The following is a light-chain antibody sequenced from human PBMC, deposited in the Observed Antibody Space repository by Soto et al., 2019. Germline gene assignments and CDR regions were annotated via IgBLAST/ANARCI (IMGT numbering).Light chain of an antibody. V-gene: IGKV1-9*01. CDR2: AAS. CDR3: QQLHGYPIT. CDR1: QGIDTS. Sequence: ILLTQSPSSLSASVGDRVTITCRASQGIDTSLAWYQQKPGKAPKLLIYAASNFQSGVPSRFSGNGSGTHFTLTISSLQPEDFATYYCQQLHGYPITFGQGTRLEIK. J-gene: IGKJ5*01.